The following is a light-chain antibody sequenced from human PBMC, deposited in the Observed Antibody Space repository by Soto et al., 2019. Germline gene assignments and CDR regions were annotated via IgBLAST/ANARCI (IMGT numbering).Light chain of an antibody. CDR2: KTS. Sequence: IQRPPSPSTLSSALGDRVTITCRASQSINNYLAWHQQKPGKAPKVLIYKTSTLESGVPSRFSGSGSGTEFTLTISSLQPDDFATYYCQQYSSYPLTFGGGTKVDI. CDR3: QQYSSYPLT. V-gene: IGKV1-5*03. CDR1: QSINNY. J-gene: IGKJ4*01.